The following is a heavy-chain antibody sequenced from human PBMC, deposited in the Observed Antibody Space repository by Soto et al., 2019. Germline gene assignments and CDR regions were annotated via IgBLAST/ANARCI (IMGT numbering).Heavy chain of an antibody. CDR3: ARGYCSSTSCPNLDY. CDR1: GGTFSSYA. CDR2: IIPIFGTA. V-gene: IGHV1-69*06. Sequence: SVKVSCKASGGTFSSYAISWVRQAPGQGLEWMGGIIPIFGTANYAQKFQGRVTITADKSTSTAYMELSSLRSEDTAVYYCARGYCSSTSCPNLDYWGQGTLVTVSS. J-gene: IGHJ4*02. D-gene: IGHD2-2*01.